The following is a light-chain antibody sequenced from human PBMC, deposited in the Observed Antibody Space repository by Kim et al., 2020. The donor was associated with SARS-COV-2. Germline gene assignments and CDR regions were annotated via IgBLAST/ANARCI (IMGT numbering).Light chain of an antibody. J-gene: IGKJ5*01. V-gene: IGKV1-16*01. CDR1: QDISNY. CDR2: SAS. CDR3: QQYNIYPVT. Sequence: DIQMTQSPSSLSASLGDRVTITCRASQDISNYLAWIQQKQGKAPTSLIYSASTLQSGVSSRFSGSGSGTDFTLTISSLQPEDFATYYCQQYNIYPVTFGQGKRLEIK.